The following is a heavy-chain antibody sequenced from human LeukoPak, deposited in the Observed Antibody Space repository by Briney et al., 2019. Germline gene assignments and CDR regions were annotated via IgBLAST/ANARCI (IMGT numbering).Heavy chain of an antibody. D-gene: IGHD3-22*01. J-gene: IGHJ4*02. CDR1: GFIFSSYG. Sequence: PGGSLRLSCAASGFIFSSYGMSWVRQAPGKGLEWVSGISITGGSTDYADSVKGRFTISRDNSKNTLYLQMHSLRVEDTAVYYCAKPVGYYDSSGRGLFDYWGQGILVTVSS. CDR2: ISITGGST. V-gene: IGHV3-23*01. CDR3: AKPVGYYDSSGRGLFDY.